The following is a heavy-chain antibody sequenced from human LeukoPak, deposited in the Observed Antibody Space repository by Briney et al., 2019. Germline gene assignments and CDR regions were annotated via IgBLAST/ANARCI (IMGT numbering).Heavy chain of an antibody. CDR2: IYYSGST. CDR3: ARGQDKRGRFTSYYYGLDV. D-gene: IGHD3-10*01. V-gene: IGHV4-61*01. CDR1: GGSVSSSSYY. J-gene: IGHJ6*02. Sequence: PSETLSLTCTVSGGSVSSSSYYWSWIRQPPGKGPEWIGYIYYSGSTNYNPSLKSRVTISVDTSKNQFSLKLSSVSAADTAVYYCARGQDKRGRFTSYYYGLDVWGQGTTVIVSS.